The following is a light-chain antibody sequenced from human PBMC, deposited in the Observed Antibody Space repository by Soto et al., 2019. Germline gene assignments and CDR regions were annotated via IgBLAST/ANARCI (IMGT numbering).Light chain of an antibody. CDR1: QSLSSS. J-gene: IGKJ1*01. Sequence: EIVMTQSPATLSVSPGERATLSCRASQSLSSSLAWYQQKPGRAPRLLIYDASTRATGIPARFSGGGSGTEFTLTISSLQSEDFSVYYCQQYNKWPWTFGQGTKVEIE. CDR2: DAS. V-gene: IGKV3-15*01. CDR3: QQYNKWPWT.